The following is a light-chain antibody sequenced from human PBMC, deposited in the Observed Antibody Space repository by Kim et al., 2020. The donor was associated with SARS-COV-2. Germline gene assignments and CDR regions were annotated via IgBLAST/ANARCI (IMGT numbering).Light chain of an antibody. CDR1: QSVSSY. CDR2: DAS. CDR3: QQRSNWLT. Sequence: RSLSPGEKATLSCRASQSVSSYLAWYQQKPGQAPRLLIYDASNRATGIPARFSGSGSGTYFTLTISSLEPEDFAVYYCQQRSNWLTFGGGTKLEI. V-gene: IGKV3-11*01. J-gene: IGKJ4*01.